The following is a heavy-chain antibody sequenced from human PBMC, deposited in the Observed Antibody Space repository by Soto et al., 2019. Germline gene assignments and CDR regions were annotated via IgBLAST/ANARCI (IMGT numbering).Heavy chain of an antibody. Sequence: QVQLVQSGAEVKKPGASVKVSCKASGYTFTGYYMHWVRQAPGQGLEWMGWINPNSGGTNYAQKFQGWVTMTRDTSISTAYMELSRLRSDDTAVYYCARGSGVSGSRYYYGMDVWGQGTTVTVSS. J-gene: IGHJ6*02. CDR1: GYTFTGYY. CDR3: ARGSGVSGSRYYYGMDV. D-gene: IGHD3-3*01. V-gene: IGHV1-2*04. CDR2: INPNSGGT.